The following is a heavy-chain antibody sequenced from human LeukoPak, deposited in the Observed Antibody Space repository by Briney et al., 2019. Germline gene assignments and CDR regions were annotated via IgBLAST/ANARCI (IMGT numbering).Heavy chain of an antibody. Sequence: GGSLRLSCAGSGFSFRRNWMSWVRQAPGKGLEWVANINEDGSEKNYVDSVKGRFTISRDNAKNSLYLQMNSLRAEDTAVYYCARDVPYSSGWYESLDAFDIWGQGTMVTVSS. V-gene: IGHV3-7*03. D-gene: IGHD6-19*01. CDR2: INEDGSEK. J-gene: IGHJ3*02. CDR3: ARDVPYSSGWYESLDAFDI. CDR1: GFSFRRNW.